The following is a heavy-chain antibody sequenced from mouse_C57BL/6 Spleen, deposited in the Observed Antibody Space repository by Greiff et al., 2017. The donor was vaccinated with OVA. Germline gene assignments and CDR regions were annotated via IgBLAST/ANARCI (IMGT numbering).Heavy chain of an antibody. CDR2: ISYDGSN. D-gene: IGHD3-2*02. J-gene: IGHJ3*01. CDR1: GYSITSGYY. V-gene: IGHV3-6*01. Sequence: VQLKESGPGLVKPSQSLSLTCSVTGYSITSGYYWNWIRQFPGNKLEWMGYISYDGSNNYNPSLKNRISITRDTSKNQFFLKLNSVTTEDTATYYCARDGDSSGWAYWGQGTLVTVSA. CDR3: ARDGDSSGWAY.